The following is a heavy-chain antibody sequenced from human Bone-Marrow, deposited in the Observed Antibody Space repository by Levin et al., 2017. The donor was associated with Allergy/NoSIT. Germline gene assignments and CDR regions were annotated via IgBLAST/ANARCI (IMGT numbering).Heavy chain of an antibody. Sequence: GESLKISCDGSGYSFSNFWIGWVRQMPGKGLEWMGVIYPGDSDTRYSPSFQGQATISVDKPISPAYLHWSSLKASETAIDYCARQWATVSPEPGRGYYYYGMDVWGQGTTVTVS. J-gene: IGHJ6*02. CDR2: IYPGDSDT. D-gene: IGHD1-14*01. CDR1: GYSFSNFW. V-gene: IGHV5-51*01. CDR3: ARQWATVSPEPGRGYYYYGMDV.